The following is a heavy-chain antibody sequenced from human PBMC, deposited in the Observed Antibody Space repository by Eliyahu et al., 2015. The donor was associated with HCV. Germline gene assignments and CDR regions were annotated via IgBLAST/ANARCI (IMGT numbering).Heavy chain of an antibody. CDR2: IHSRGST. CDR3: ASGGGGIAVAGTGGWFDP. D-gene: IGHD6-19*01. J-gene: IGHJ5*02. CDR1: GGSITTYY. Sequence: QVQLQESGPGLVKPSETLSLTCTVSGGSITTYYWSWIRQPPGKGLEWIGYIHSRGSTNHNPSLKSRVTISVDTSKNQFSLNLTSVTAADTAVYYCASGGGGIAVAGTGGWFDPWGQGTLVTVSS. V-gene: IGHV4-59*01.